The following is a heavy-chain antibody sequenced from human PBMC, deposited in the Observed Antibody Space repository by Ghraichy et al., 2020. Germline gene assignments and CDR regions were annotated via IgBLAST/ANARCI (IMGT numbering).Heavy chain of an antibody. J-gene: IGHJ6*02. D-gene: IGHD2-15*01. CDR2: IIPIFGTA. V-gene: IGHV1-69*13. Sequence: VKVSCKASGGTFSSYAISWVRQAPGQGLEWMGGIIPIFGTANYAQKFQGRVTITADESTSTAYMELSSLRSEDTAVYYCARLYCSGGSCSPYYYYGMDVWGQGTTVTVSS. CDR3: ARLYCSGGSCSPYYYYGMDV. CDR1: GGTFSSYA.